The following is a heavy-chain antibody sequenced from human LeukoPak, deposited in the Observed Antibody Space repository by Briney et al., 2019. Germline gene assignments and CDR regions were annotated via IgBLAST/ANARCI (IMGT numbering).Heavy chain of an antibody. CDR3: ARLFGGSGWYFDY. J-gene: IGHJ4*02. CDR2: IYPGDSDT. Sequence: PGESLKISCKGSGYSFTSYWIGCVRQMPGKGLEWMGIIYPGDSDTRYSPSFQGQVTISADRSISTAYLQWSRLKASDTAMYYCARLFGGSGWYFDYWGQGTLVTVSS. V-gene: IGHV5-51*01. D-gene: IGHD6-19*01. CDR1: GYSFTSYW.